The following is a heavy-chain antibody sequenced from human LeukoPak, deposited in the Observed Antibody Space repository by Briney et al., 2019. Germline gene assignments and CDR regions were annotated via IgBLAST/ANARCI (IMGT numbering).Heavy chain of an antibody. V-gene: IGHV1-8*03. CDR3: ARTPPGGLIDY. J-gene: IGHJ4*02. D-gene: IGHD3-10*01. CDR1: GYTFTSYD. Sequence: VASVKVSCKASGYTFTSYDINWVRQASGQGLEWMGWMSPKSANTGYAQKFQGRVTITRDTSISTAYMVLSSLTSEDTAVYYCARTPPGGLIDYWGQGTLVTVSS. CDR2: MSPKSANT.